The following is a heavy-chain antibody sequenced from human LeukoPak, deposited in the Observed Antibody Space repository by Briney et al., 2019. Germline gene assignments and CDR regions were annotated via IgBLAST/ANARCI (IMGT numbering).Heavy chain of an antibody. CDR1: GGSISSYY. D-gene: IGHD3-10*01. CDR3: ARAMVRGGLGWFDP. CDR2: IYTSGST. V-gene: IGHV4-4*07. Sequence: SETLSLTCTVSGGSISSYYWSWIRQPAGKGLEWIGRIYTSGSTNYNPSLKSRVTMSVGTSKNQFSLKLSSVTAADTAVYYCARAMVRGGLGWFDPWGQGTLVTVSS. J-gene: IGHJ5*02.